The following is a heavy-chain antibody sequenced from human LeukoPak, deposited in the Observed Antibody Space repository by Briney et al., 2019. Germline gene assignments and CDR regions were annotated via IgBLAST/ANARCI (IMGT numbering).Heavy chain of an antibody. J-gene: IGHJ4*02. CDR3: ARAPGYYGDPFDY. V-gene: IGHV3-21*01. CDR1: GFTFSSYS. D-gene: IGHD4-17*01. CDR2: ISSSSSYI. Sequence: PGGSLRLSCAASGFTFSSYSMNWVRQAPGKGLEWVSSISSSSSYIYYADSVKGRFTISRDNAKNSLYLQMNSLRVEDTAVYYCARAPGYYGDPFDYWGQGTLVTVSS.